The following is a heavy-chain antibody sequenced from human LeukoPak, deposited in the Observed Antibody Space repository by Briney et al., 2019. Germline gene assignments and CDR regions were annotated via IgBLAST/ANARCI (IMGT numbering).Heavy chain of an antibody. J-gene: IGHJ4*02. CDR3: ARDLARRRGGFGVVIPPHY. V-gene: IGHV1-2*02. D-gene: IGHD3-3*01. CDR1: GYTFTGYY. CDR2: INPNSGGT. Sequence: ASVKVSCKASGYTFTGYYMRWVRQAPGQGLEWMGWINPNSGGTNYAQKFQGRVTMTRDTSISTAYMGLSRLRSDDTAVYYCARDLARRRGGFGVVIPPHYWGQGTLVTVSS.